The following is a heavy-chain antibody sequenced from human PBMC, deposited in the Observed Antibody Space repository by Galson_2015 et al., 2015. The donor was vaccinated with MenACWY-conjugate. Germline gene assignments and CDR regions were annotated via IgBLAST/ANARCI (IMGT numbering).Heavy chain of an antibody. J-gene: IGHJ3*02. V-gene: IGHV3-21*01. CDR1: GFTFSSYS. CDR2: ISSSSSYI. D-gene: IGHD3-3*01. Sequence: SLRLSCAASGFTFSSYSMNWVRQAPGKGLEWVSSISSSSSYIYYADSVKGRFTISRDNAKNSLYLQMNSLRAEDTAVYYCARDSITIFGVVNSAFDIWGQGTMVTVSS. CDR3: ARDSITIFGVVNSAFDI.